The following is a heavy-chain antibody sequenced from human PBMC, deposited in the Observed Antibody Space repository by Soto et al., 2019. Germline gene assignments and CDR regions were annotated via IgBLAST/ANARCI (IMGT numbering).Heavy chain of an antibody. V-gene: IGHV1-2*04. CDR3: ARGPRKQLWVGYFDY. Sequence: QVQLVQSGAEVRKPGSSVKVSCKASGYTFTDYYIHWVRQAPGQGLEWMGWINPNSNTDVTNYAQKFQGWVTMTSDTSITTAYMEVSRLKSDDTAVYYCARGPRKQLWVGYFDYWGQGTLVTVSS. J-gene: IGHJ4*02. D-gene: IGHD1-1*01. CDR1: GYTFTDYY. CDR2: INPNSNTDVT.